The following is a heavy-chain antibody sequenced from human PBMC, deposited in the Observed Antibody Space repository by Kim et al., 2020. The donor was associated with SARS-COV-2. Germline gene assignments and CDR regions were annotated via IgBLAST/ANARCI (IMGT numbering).Heavy chain of an antibody. CDR3: ARGDSRYYYYYYGMDV. V-gene: IGHV3-74*01. J-gene: IGHJ6*02. D-gene: IGHD6-13*01. Sequence: SVKGRFTIPRDNAKKTLYLQMNSLRAEDTAVYYCARGDSRYYYYYYGMDVWGQGTTVTVSS.